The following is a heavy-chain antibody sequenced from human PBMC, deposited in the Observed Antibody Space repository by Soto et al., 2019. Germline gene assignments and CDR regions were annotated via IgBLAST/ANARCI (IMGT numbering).Heavy chain of an antibody. Sequence: QVQLVESGGGVVQPGRSLRLSCVASGFTFSSYGMHWVRQAPGKGLEWVTLLSNDGSNEYYADSAKGRFTISRDNSKNTLYLQMNSLRAEDTAVYYCAKDLRRAFYGMDVWGQGTTVTVSS. J-gene: IGHJ6*02. V-gene: IGHV3-30*18. CDR2: LSNDGSNE. CDR3: AKDLRRAFYGMDV. CDR1: GFTFSSYG. D-gene: IGHD3-9*01.